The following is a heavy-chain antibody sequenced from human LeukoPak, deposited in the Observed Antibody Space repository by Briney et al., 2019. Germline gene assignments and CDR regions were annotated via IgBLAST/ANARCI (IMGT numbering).Heavy chain of an antibody. D-gene: IGHD6-13*01. CDR2: ISYDGSNK. CDR1: GFTFSSYG. J-gene: IGHJ3*02. V-gene: IGHV3-30*03. CDR3: AVSAAGIGHAFDI. Sequence: LGGSLRLSCAASGFTFSSYGMHWVRQAPGKGLEWVAVISYDGSNKYYADSVKGRFTISRDNSKNTLYLQMNSLRAEDTAVYYCAVSAAGIGHAFDIWGQGTMVTVSS.